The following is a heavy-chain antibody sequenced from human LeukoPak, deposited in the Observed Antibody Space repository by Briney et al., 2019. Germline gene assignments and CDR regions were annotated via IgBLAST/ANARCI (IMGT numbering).Heavy chain of an antibody. V-gene: IGHV3-30*18. CDR1: GFTFSSYG. CDR2: ISYDGSNK. CDR3: AKGYLVAATPAGDDAFDI. Sequence: GGSLRLSCAASGFTFSSYGMHWVRQAPGKGLEWVAVISYDGSNKYYADSVKGRFTISGDNSKNTLYLQMNSLRAEDTAVYYCAKGYLVAATPAGDDAFDIWGQGTMVTVSS. D-gene: IGHD2-15*01. J-gene: IGHJ3*02.